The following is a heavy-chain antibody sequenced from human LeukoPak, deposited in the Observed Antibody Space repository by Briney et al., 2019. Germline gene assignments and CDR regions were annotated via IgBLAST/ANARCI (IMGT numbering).Heavy chain of an antibody. CDR1: GYTFTSYA. CDR3: ARERPGVIFDY. V-gene: IGHV7-4-1*02. Sequence: ASVKVSCKASGYTFTSYAMAWVRQAPGQGLEWMGWINTNTGNPTYAQDFTGRFVFSLDTSASTAYLQISTLKAEDTAVYYCARERPGVIFDYWGQGTLVTVSS. CDR2: INTNTGNP. J-gene: IGHJ4*02. D-gene: IGHD3-10*01.